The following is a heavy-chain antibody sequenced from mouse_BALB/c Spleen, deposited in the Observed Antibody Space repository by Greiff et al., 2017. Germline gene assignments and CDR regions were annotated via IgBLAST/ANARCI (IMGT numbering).Heavy chain of an antibody. J-gene: IGHJ3*01. D-gene: IGHD1-1*01. CDR3: ARDDPYYYGSSPPAWFAY. Sequence: EVKLVESGGGLVKPGGSLKLSCAASGFTFSSYAMSWVRQSPEKRLEWVAEISSGGSYTYYPDTVTGRFTISRDNAKNTLSLEMSSLRSEDTAMYYCARDDPYYYGSSPPAWFAYWGQGTLVTVSA. CDR2: ISSGGSYT. V-gene: IGHV5-9-4*01. CDR1: GFTFSSYA.